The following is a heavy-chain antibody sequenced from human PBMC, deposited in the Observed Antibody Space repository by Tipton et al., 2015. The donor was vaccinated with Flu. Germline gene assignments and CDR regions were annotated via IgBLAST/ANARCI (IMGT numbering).Heavy chain of an antibody. D-gene: IGHD4-11*01. V-gene: IGHV4-34*01. Sequence: LRLSCAVYGGSFSGYYWSWIRQPPGKGLEWIGEVNHSGSTNYNPSLKSRVTTSVDTSKNQFSLKLSSVTAADTAVYYCARGGRTTVTPDYWGQGTLVTVSS. CDR3: ARGGRTTVTPDY. CDR1: GGSFSGYY. CDR2: VNHSGST. J-gene: IGHJ4*02.